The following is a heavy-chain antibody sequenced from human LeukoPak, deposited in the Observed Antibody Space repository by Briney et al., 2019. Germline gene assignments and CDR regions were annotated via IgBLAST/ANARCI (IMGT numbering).Heavy chain of an antibody. Sequence: PGGSLRLSCAASGFTFDDYAMHWVRQAPGKGLEWVSGISWNSGSIGYADSVKGRFTISRDNSKNTLYLQMNSLRTEDTAVYYCARLAYSSLLGDYWGQGTLVAVSS. D-gene: IGHD6-19*01. J-gene: IGHJ4*02. CDR1: GFTFDDYA. CDR2: ISWNSGSI. V-gene: IGHV3-9*01. CDR3: ARLAYSSLLGDY.